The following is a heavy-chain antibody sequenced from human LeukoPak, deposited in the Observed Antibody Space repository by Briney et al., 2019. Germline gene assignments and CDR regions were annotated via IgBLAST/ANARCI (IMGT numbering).Heavy chain of an antibody. CDR2: IYYSGST. D-gene: IGHD5-18*01. CDR3: ARLGVASRGYTYGPDY. CDR1: GGSISSGDYY. V-gene: IGHV4-61*08. Sequence: PSETLSLTCTVSGGSISSGDYYWSWIRQPPGKGLEWIGYIYYSGSTNYNPSLKSRVTISVDTSNNQFSLKVSSVTAADTAVYYCARLGVASRGYTYGPDYWGQGTLVTVSS. J-gene: IGHJ4*02.